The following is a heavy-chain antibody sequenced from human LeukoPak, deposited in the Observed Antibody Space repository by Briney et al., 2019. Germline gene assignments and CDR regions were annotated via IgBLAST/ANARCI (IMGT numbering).Heavy chain of an antibody. CDR2: IWYDGSTT. CDR3: ARWGDGSKLDY. J-gene: IGHJ4*02. CDR1: GFTFRIHG. D-gene: IGHD2-21*02. V-gene: IGHV3-33*01. Sequence: GGSLRLSCAASGFTFRIHGMYWVRQAPGKGLEWVAVIWYDGSTTYYGDAVKGRFTISRDNSKDTLYLQMNSLRVEDTAVYYCARWGDGSKLDYWGQGTLVTVSS.